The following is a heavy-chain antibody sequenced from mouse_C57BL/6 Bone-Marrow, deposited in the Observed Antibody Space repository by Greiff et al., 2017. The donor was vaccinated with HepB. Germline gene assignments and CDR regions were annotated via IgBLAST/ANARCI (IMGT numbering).Heavy chain of an antibody. V-gene: IGHV1-26*01. J-gene: IGHJ4*01. CDR2: INPNNGGT. D-gene: IGHD1-1*01. Sequence: EVQLQQSGPELVKPGASVKISCKASGYTFTDYYMNWVKQSHGKSLEWIGDINPNNGGTSYNQKFKGKATLTVDKSSSTAYMELRSLTSEDSAVYYCQIYYYGRAHYYAMDYWGQGTSVTVSS. CDR3: QIYYYGRAHYYAMDY. CDR1: GYTFTDYY.